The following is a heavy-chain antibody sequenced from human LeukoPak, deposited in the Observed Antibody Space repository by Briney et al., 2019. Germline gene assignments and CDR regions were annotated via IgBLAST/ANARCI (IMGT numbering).Heavy chain of an antibody. Sequence: PGGSLRLSCATSGFTFSSHAMHWVRQAPDEGLEWMASISYDGSNNIHADSVKGRFTISRDNSKNTLYLQMNSLRAEDTAVYYCARDQTLFGGLDYWGQGTLVTVSS. CDR1: GFTFSSHA. D-gene: IGHD3-10*02. J-gene: IGHJ4*02. V-gene: IGHV3-30-3*01. CDR2: ISYDGSNN. CDR3: ARDQTLFGGLDY.